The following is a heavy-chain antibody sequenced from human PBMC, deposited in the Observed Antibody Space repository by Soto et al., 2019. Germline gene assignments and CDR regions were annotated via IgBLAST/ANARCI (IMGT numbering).Heavy chain of an antibody. V-gene: IGHV3-66*01. J-gene: IGHJ6*02. Sequence: EVQLVEYGGGLVQPGGSLRLSCAASGFTVGNNYMNWVRQAPGKWLECVSLIYSGGSTNYADSVKGRFTISRDNSKHTLYLQINSLRAEDTAVYYCARDPPGIAAAGGGWGQGTTVTVSS. CDR3: ARDPPGIAAAGGG. D-gene: IGHD6-13*01. CDR2: IYSGGST. CDR1: GFTVGNNY.